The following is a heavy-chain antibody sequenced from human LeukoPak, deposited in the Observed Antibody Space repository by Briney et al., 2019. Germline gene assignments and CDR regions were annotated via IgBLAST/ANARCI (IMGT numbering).Heavy chain of an antibody. CDR2: LSHSGST. CDR3: ARVTNLRFSTDV. CDR1: AYSISSGYY. V-gene: IGHV4-38-2*02. D-gene: IGHD3-3*01. J-gene: IGHJ6*04. Sequence: SETLSLTCTVSAYSISSGYYWGWIRPPPGKGLEWIGSLSHSGSTFYNPSLKSRVTISVDTSKNQFSLKLSSVTSADTAVYYCARVTNLRFSTDVWGKGTTVTISS.